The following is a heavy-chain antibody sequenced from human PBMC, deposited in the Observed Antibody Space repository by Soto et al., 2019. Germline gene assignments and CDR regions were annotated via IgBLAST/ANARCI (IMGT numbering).Heavy chain of an antibody. CDR2: ISGGGSTT. J-gene: IGHJ4*02. V-gene: IGHV3-11*01. Sequence: LRLSCAASGFIFSDLYMTWIRQAPGKGPEWVSYISGGGSTTSYADSVKGRFTISRDNAKNSLYLQMNSLTVEDTAVYYCSREPRLADFWGQGTLVTVSS. CDR3: SREPRLADF. CDR1: GFIFSDLY. D-gene: IGHD6-25*01.